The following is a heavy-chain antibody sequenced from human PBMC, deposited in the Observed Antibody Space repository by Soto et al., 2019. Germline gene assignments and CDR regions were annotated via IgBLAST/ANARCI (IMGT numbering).Heavy chain of an antibody. J-gene: IGHJ4*02. CDR1: GFTFNSYA. Sequence: EVQLLESGGGLVQPGGSLRLSCAASGFTFNSYAMSWVRQAPGKGLEWVSVISGSGGRTYYTDSVKGRFTISRDDSKNTLYLQMNSLRVGDTSVYFCAKGGSISAMVTFDYWGQGTLVTVSS. V-gene: IGHV3-23*01. CDR3: AKGGSISAMVTFDY. CDR2: ISGSGGRT. D-gene: IGHD5-18*01.